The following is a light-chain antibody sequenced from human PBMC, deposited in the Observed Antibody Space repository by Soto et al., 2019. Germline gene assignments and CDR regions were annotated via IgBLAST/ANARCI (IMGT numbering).Light chain of an antibody. CDR3: QQRYNWPRFT. CDR1: QSVSSY. Sequence: EIVLTQSPATLSLSPGERATLSCRASQSVSSYLAWYQQKPGQAPRLLIYDASNRATGIPARFSGGGSGTDVTLTISSLEPEDFAVYDCQQRYNWPRFTFGQGTKLEIK. J-gene: IGKJ2*01. CDR2: DAS. V-gene: IGKV3-11*01.